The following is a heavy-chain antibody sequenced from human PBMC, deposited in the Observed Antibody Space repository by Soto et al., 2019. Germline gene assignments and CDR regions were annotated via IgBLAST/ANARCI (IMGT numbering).Heavy chain of an antibody. D-gene: IGHD6-19*01. CDR1: GFAVSSKY. V-gene: IGHV3-53*01. J-gene: IGHJ4*02. Sequence: EVPLVESGGGLIQPGGSLRLSSAASGFAVSSKYMTWVRQAPGKGLEWVSVIYGGGTTYYADSVKGRFTISRDTSKNTLYLQMNSLRAEDTAVYYCVQTTGWPGFDFWGQGTLVTVSS. CDR2: IYGGGTT. CDR3: VQTTGWPGFDF.